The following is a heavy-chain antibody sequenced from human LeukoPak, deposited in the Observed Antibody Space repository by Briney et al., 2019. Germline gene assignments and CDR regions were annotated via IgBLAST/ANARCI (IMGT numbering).Heavy chain of an antibody. D-gene: IGHD2-15*01. J-gene: IGHJ4*02. CDR3: ARDRAAGYCSGGSCYQPYDY. CDR1: GYTFTSYG. V-gene: IGHV1-18*01. CDR2: ISAYNGNT. Sequence: GASVKVSCKASGYTFTSYGISWVRQAPGQGLEWMGWISAYNGNTNYAQKLQGRVTMTTYTSTSTAYMELRSLRSDDTAVYYCARDRAAGYCSGGSCYQPYDYWGQGTLVTVSS.